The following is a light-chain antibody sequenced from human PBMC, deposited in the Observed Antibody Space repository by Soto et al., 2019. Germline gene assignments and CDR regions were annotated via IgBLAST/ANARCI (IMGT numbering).Light chain of an antibody. J-gene: IGKJ1*01. Sequence: EIVMTQSPATLSVSPGERVTLSCRASQSVRSNLAWYQQKPGQAPRLLMYDASTRATGIPARFSGSGSGTDFTLTISRLEPEDFAVYYCQQYNNWPRTFGQGTKVDIK. CDR2: DAS. CDR1: QSVRSN. CDR3: QQYNNWPRT. V-gene: IGKV3-15*01.